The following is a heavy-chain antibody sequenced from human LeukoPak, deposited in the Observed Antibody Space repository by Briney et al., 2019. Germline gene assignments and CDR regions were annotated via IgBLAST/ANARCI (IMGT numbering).Heavy chain of an antibody. V-gene: IGHV4-59*03. J-gene: IGHJ4*02. CDR2: IWYSGDT. Sequence: SETLSLTCTVSGGSISSSSWSWVRQDPGKRLEWIGFIWYSGDTDYNPSLRSRVTISVDTSKNQFSLKLNSVTAADTAVYYCAKWAARGNGLPRSYFDDWGQGTLVTVSS. CDR3: AKWAARGNGLPRSYFDD. D-gene: IGHD4-23*01. CDR1: GGSISSSS.